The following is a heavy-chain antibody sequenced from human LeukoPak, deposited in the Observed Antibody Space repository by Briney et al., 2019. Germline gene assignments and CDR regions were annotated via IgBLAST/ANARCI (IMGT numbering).Heavy chain of an antibody. CDR3: AKSRGSGSNMARGVNFDY. V-gene: IGHV3-23*01. D-gene: IGHD3-10*01. J-gene: IGHJ4*02. CDR1: GFTFSSYG. CDR2: ISGSGGST. Sequence: PGGSLGLSCAASGFTFSSYGMSWVRQAPGKGLEWVSAISGSGGSTYYADSVKGRFTISRDNSKNTLFLQMNTLRAEDTAVYYCAKSRGSGSNMARGVNFDYWGQGTLVTVSS.